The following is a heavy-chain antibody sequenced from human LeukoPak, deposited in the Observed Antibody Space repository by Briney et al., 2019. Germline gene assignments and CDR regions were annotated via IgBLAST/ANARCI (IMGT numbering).Heavy chain of an antibody. D-gene: IGHD2-15*01. Sequence: SETLSLTCTVSGGSISSYCWSWIRQPPGKGLEWIGYIYYSGSTNYNPSLKSRVTISVDTSKNRFSLKLSSVTAADTAVYYCARGVCSGGSCRNWFDPWGQGTLVTVSS. V-gene: IGHV4-59*01. CDR3: ARGVCSGGSCRNWFDP. J-gene: IGHJ5*02. CDR2: IYYSGST. CDR1: GGSISSYC.